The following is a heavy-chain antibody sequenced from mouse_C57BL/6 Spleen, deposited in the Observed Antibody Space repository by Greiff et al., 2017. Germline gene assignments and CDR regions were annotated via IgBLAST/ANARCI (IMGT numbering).Heavy chain of an antibody. J-gene: IGHJ1*03. CDR1: GFTFSSYT. Sequence: DVKLVESGGGLVKPGGSLKLSCAASGFTFSSYTMSWVRQTPEKRLEWVATISGGGGNTYYPDSVKGRFTISRDNAKNTLYLQMSSLRSEDTALYYCARQTGKGYFDVWGTGTTVTVSS. D-gene: IGHD4-1*01. V-gene: IGHV5-9*01. CDR2: ISGGGGNT. CDR3: ARQTGKGYFDV.